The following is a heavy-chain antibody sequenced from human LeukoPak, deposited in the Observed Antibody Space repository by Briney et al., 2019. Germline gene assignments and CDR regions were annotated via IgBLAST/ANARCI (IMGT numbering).Heavy chain of an antibody. CDR1: GFTFDDYA. Sequence: GRSLRLSCAASGFTFDDYAMHWVRQAPGKGLEWVSGISWNSGSIGYADSVKGRFTISRDNSKNTLYLQMNSLRAEDTAVYYCAKDGYYDSSGYYFDYWGQGTLVTVSS. J-gene: IGHJ4*02. V-gene: IGHV3-9*01. CDR2: ISWNSGSI. CDR3: AKDGYYDSSGYYFDY. D-gene: IGHD3-22*01.